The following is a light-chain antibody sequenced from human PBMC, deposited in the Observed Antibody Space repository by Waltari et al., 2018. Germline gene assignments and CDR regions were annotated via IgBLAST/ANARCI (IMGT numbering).Light chain of an antibody. Sequence: DIQMTHSPSSLSASVGDRVTITCRASQSISSYLNWYQQKPGKAPELLIYAASSLESGVPSRFSGSGSGTDFTLTISSLQPEDFATYYCQQSYSTPRTFGQGTKVEIK. V-gene: IGKV1-39*01. CDR1: QSISSY. CDR2: AAS. CDR3: QQSYSTPRT. J-gene: IGKJ1*01.